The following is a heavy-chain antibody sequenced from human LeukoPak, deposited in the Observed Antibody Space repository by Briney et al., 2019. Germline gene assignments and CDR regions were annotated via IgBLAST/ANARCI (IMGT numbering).Heavy chain of an antibody. Sequence: SETLSLTCSVSTYSISSGYYWGWIRQSPGKGLEWIGSLHHSGSAYYNATLKSRVTMSVDTSKNQFSLKLSSVTAADTAVYYCGRASYIAAAGYDYWGQGTLVTVSS. D-gene: IGHD6-13*01. CDR1: TYSISSGYY. J-gene: IGHJ4*02. V-gene: IGHV4-38-2*02. CDR3: GRASYIAAAGYDY. CDR2: LHHSGSA.